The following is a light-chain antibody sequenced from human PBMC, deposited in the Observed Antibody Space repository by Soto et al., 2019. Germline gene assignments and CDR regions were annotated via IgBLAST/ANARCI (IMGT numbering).Light chain of an antibody. CDR2: KAS. V-gene: IGKV1-5*03. CDR3: QQYNSYSVT. CDR1: QSISSW. Sequence: DIQMTQSPSTLSASVGDRVTITCRASQSISSWLAWYQQKPGKAPKLLIYKASSLESGVPSRFSGSGSGTEFTLTISSLQPDDFATYYCQQYNSYSVTFGGGTKV. J-gene: IGKJ4*01.